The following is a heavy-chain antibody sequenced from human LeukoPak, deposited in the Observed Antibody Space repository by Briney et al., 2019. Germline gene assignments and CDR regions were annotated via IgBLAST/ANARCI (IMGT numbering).Heavy chain of an antibody. Sequence: GGSLRLSCAAAGFTFSTYAMSWVSQAPGKGLEWVSGISGSGGSTYYADSVKGRFTISRYKSKNTVYVQMNSLRAEYTAVYYCAKDPTTYYDTSGYGRYNWFDPWGQGTLVTVSS. J-gene: IGHJ5*02. CDR2: ISGSGGST. CDR1: GFTFSTYA. V-gene: IGHV3-23*01. CDR3: AKDPTTYYDTSGYGRYNWFDP. D-gene: IGHD3-22*01.